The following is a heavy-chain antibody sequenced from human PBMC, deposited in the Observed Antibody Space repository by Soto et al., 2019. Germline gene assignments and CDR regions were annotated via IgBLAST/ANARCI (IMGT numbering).Heavy chain of an antibody. Sequence: QVQLVESGGGVVQPGRSLRLSCAASGFTFSSYGMHWVRQAPGKGLEWVAVISYDGSNKYYADSVKGRFTISRDNSKNTLYLQMSSLRAEDTAVYYCAKWVVVTARRPGYFDYWGQGTLVTVSS. J-gene: IGHJ4*02. CDR2: ISYDGSNK. V-gene: IGHV3-30*18. CDR1: GFTFSSYG. D-gene: IGHD2-21*02. CDR3: AKWVVVTARRPGYFDY.